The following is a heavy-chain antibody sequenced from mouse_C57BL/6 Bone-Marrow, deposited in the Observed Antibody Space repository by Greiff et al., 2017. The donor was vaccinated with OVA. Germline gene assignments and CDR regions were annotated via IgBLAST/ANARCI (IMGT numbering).Heavy chain of an antibody. CDR3: TKAYYYGSSYNYFDY. CDR1: GFTFSDAW. V-gene: IGHV6-6*01. CDR2: IRNKANNHAT. D-gene: IGHD1-1*01. Sequence: EVMLVESGGGLVQPGGSMKLSCAASGFTFSDAWMDWVRQSPEKGLEWVAEIRNKANNHATYYAESVKGRFTISRDDSKSSVYLQMNSLRAEDTGIYYCTKAYYYGSSYNYFDYWGQGTTLTVSS. J-gene: IGHJ2*01.